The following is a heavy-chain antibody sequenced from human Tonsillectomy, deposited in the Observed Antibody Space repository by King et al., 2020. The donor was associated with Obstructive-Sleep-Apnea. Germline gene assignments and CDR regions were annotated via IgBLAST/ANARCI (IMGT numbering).Heavy chain of an antibody. CDR1: GGSISTRNYY. J-gene: IGHJ4*02. CDR3: ASLQYSTSHFDN. D-gene: IGHD6-6*01. CDR2: IYYSGST. Sequence: QLQESCPGLVKPSETLSLTCSVSGGSISTRNYYCGWIRQPPGKGLEWIGNIYYSGSTNNNPSLKNRVTVSVDTSKHQVFLKMISVTAADTAVYYCASLQYSTSHFDNWGQGTLVTVSS. V-gene: IGHV4-39*07.